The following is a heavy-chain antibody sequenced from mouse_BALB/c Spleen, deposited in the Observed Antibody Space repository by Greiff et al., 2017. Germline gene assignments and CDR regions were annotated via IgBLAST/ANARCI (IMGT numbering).Heavy chain of an antibody. CDR3: ARQGDGSYFDY. J-gene: IGHJ2*01. CDR1: GFTFSSYT. V-gene: IGHV5-12-2*01. CDR2: ISNGGGST. Sequence: EVKVVESGGGLVQPGGSLKLSCAASGFTFSSYTMSWVRQTPEKRLEWVAYISNGGGSTYYPDTVKGRFTISRDNAKNTLYLQMSSLKSEDTAMYYCARQGDGSYFDYWGQGTTLTVSS. D-gene: IGHD2-3*01.